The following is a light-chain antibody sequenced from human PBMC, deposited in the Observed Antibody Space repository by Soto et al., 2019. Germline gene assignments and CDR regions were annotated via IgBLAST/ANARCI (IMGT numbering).Light chain of an antibody. CDR2: LGS. Sequence: DIVMTQSPLSLPVTPVEPASISCRSSQSLLHSNGYNYLDWYLQKPGQSPQLLIYLGSNRASGVPDRFSGSGSGTDFTLKISRVEAEDVGVYYCMQALQTPLTFGGGTKVHI. V-gene: IGKV2-28*01. CDR1: QSLLHSNGYNY. J-gene: IGKJ4*01. CDR3: MQALQTPLT.